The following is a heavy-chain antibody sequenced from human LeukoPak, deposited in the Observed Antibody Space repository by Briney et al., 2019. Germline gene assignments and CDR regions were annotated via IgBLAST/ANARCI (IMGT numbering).Heavy chain of an antibody. CDR2: IYYSGST. CDR1: GGSLSSYY. J-gene: IGHJ6*02. CDR3: ARGESAYYYDSSGSQKYGMDV. D-gene: IGHD3-22*01. V-gene: IGHV4-59*01. Sequence: SETLSLTCTVSGGSLSSYYWSWIRQPPGKGLEWIGYIYYSGSTNYNPSLKSRVTISVDTSKNQFSLKLSSVTAADTAVYYCARGESAYYYDSSGSQKYGMDVWGQGTTVTISS.